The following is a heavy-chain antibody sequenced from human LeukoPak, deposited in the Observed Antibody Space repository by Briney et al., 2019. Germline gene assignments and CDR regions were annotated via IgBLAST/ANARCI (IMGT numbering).Heavy chain of an antibody. Sequence: GASVKVYCKASGHTSTTYYVHLVRQAPGQGLEWMGVINPSGDGTNYPQRFQGRVTLTRDTSTSTVYMELSSLRSEDTAIYYCAKETPNTGWFDPWGQGTLVTVSS. J-gene: IGHJ5*02. V-gene: IGHV1-46*01. CDR2: INPSGDGT. CDR1: GHTSTTYY. D-gene: IGHD1-14*01. CDR3: AKETPNTGWFDP.